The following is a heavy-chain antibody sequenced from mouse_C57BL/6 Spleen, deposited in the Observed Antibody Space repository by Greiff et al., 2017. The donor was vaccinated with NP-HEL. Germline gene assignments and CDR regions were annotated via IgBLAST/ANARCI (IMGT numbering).Heavy chain of an antibody. CDR2: IDPSDSYT. CDR3: ARSILTWFAY. J-gene: IGHJ3*01. V-gene: IGHV1-59*01. CDR1: GYTFTSYW. Sequence: QVQLQQPGAELVRPGTSVKLSCKASGYTFTSYWMHWVKQRPGQGLEWIGVIDPSDSYTNYNQKFKGKATLTVDTSSSTAYMQLSSLTSEDSAVYYCARSILTWFAYWGQGTLVTVSA.